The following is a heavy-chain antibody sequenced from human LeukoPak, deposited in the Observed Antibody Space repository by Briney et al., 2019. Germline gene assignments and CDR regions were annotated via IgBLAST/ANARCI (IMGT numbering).Heavy chain of an antibody. D-gene: IGHD2-15*01. V-gene: IGHV4-59*01. J-gene: IGHJ6*02. CDR3: ATIAATPTYYYYYGMDV. CDR1: GGSISSYY. CDR2: IYYSGST. Sequence: SETLSLTCTVSGGSISSYYWSWIRQPPGKGLEWIGYIYYSGSTNYNPSLKSRVTVSVDTSKSQFSLKLSSVTAADTAVYYCATIAATPTYYYYYGMDVWGQGTTVTVSS.